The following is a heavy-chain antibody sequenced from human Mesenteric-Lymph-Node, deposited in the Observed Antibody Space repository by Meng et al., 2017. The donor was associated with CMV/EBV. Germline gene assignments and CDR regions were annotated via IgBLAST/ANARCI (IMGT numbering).Heavy chain of an antibody. CDR1: GFTFKNHA. D-gene: IGHD2-2*01. V-gene: IGHV3-9*03. CDR2: ISWNSGSI. CDR3: AKGYCSSTSCYQDY. Sequence: SLKISCAASGFTFKNHAMTWVRQAPGKGLEWVSGISWNSGSIGYADSVKGRFTISRDNAKNSLYLQMNSLRAEDMALYYCAKGYCSSTSCYQDYWGQGTLVTVSS. J-gene: IGHJ4*02.